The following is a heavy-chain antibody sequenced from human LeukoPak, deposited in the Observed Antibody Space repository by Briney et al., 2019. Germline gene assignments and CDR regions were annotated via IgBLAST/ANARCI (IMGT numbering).Heavy chain of an antibody. D-gene: IGHD3-9*01. V-gene: IGHV1-46*01. CDR2: INPSGGST. Sequence: ASVKVSCKASGYTFTSYYMHWVRQAPGQGLEWMGIINPSGGSTSYAQKFQGRVTMTRDTSTSTVYMELSSLRAEDTAVYYCARDRGGSYDILTGHYTVGFFDYWGQGTLVTVSS. CDR1: GYTFTSYY. J-gene: IGHJ4*02. CDR3: ARDRGGSYDILTGHYTVGFFDY.